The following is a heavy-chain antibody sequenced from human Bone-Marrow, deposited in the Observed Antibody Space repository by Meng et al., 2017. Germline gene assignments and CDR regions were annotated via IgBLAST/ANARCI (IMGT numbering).Heavy chain of an antibody. CDR1: GYTFTSYD. V-gene: IGHV1-8*01. CDR2: MNPNSGNT. J-gene: IGHJ4*02. Sequence: ASVKVSCKASGYTFTSYDINWVRQATGQGLEWMGWMNPNSGNTGYAQKFQGRVTMTRNTSISTAYMELSSLRSEDTAVYYCARATGRKRRNVLRYFDWSPYYFDYWGQGTLVTVSS. CDR3: ARATGRKRRNVLRYFDWSPYYFDY. D-gene: IGHD3-9*01.